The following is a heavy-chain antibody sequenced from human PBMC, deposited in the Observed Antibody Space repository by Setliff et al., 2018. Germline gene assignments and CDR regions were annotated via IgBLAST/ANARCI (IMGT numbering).Heavy chain of an antibody. J-gene: IGHJ4*02. CDR2: MNIDNGKT. CDR3: ARGYCDGIGCPAPLYYFDS. CDR1: GYNFTLYA. D-gene: IGHD2-21*01. Sequence: GASVKVSCKASGYNFTLYAMHWMRQAPGQRLEWMGWMNIDNGKTEYSQEFQDRVTFTRDTFAETAYMELRSLTSDDVAVYYCARGYCDGIGCPAPLYYFDSWGQGTLVTVSS. V-gene: IGHV1-3*03.